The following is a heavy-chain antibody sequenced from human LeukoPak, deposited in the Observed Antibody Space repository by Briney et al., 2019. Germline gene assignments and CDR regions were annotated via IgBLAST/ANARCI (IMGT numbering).Heavy chain of an antibody. CDR3: ARPSPPGDGYNPSDQ. J-gene: IGHJ4*02. CDR1: GFIFTNFA. Sequence: GGSLRLSCAASGFIFTNFAMHWVRQAPGKGLEWVAVISNDERNKYYAESVKGRFTISRDNSNSMVYLQMTSLRLEDTAVYYCARPSPPGDGYNPSDQWGQGSLVIVSS. V-gene: IGHV3-30*04. D-gene: IGHD5-24*01. CDR2: ISNDERNK.